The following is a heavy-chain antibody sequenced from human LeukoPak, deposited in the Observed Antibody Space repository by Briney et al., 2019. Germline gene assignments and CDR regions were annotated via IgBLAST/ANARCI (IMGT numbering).Heavy chain of an antibody. CDR3: ARASFLYGMDV. CDR2: IYHSGST. CDR1: SGSISSGGYS. V-gene: IGHV4-30-2*01. J-gene: IGHJ6*02. Sequence: SETLSLTCAVSSGSISSGGYSWSWIRQPPGKGLEWIGYIYHSGSTYYNPSLKSRVTISVDRSKNQFSLKLSSVTAADTAVYYCARASFLYGMDVWGQGTTVTVSS. D-gene: IGHD2/OR15-2a*01.